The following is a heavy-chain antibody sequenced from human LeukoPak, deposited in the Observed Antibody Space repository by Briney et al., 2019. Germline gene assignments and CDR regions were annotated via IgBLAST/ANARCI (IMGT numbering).Heavy chain of an antibody. CDR3: ARVGSSWYMEYYFDP. Sequence: ASVKVSCKASGYAFTDYYLHWVRQAPGQGLEWMGWIKPDSGGTNYAQKFQGRGTMTGDTSISTAYMELSRLTSDDTAVYFCARVGSSWYMEYYFDPWGQGTLVTVSS. D-gene: IGHD6-13*01. V-gene: IGHV1-2*02. J-gene: IGHJ5*02. CDR2: IKPDSGGT. CDR1: GYAFTDYY.